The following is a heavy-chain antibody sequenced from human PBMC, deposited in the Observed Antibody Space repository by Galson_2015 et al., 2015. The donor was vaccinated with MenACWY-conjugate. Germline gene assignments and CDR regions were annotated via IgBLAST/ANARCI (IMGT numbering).Heavy chain of an antibody. CDR3: ARMHIVLDATDAFEI. CDR1: GFSLSTYEMC. D-gene: IGHD3-22*01. Sequence: PALVKPTQTLTLPCTFSGFSLSTYEMCIYWVRQPPGKALEWLARIDWRDNKYYTTSLKTRLTISKDTSTNQVVLTMTNVDPVDTATYYCARMHIVLDATDAFEIWGQGTMVTVSS. J-gene: IGHJ3*02. CDR2: IDWRDNK. V-gene: IGHV2-70*11.